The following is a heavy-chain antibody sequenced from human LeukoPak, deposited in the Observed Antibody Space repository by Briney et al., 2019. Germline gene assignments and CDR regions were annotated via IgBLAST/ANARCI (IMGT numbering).Heavy chain of an antibody. CDR2: INGDGSRI. J-gene: IGHJ6*03. D-gene: IGHD1-26*01. Sequence: GGSLRLSCAASGFTFSSHWMHWVRQVPGKGLVWVSRINGDGSRISYADSVKGRFTISRDNSKNTLYARVAEVGATGYYYYMDVWGKGTTVTISS. V-gene: IGHV3-74*01. CDR1: GFTFSSHW. CDR3: V.